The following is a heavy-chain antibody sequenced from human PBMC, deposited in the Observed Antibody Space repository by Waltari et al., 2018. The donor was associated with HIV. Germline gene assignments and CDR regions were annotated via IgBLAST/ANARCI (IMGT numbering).Heavy chain of an antibody. CDR1: GYSIHSRAYY. CDR3: ARQYAWFDILTGSPPTYFFDS. CDR2: VYYSGSS. J-gene: IGHJ4*02. V-gene: IGHV4-39*01. Sequence: KLQQSGPRLVNPSETLTLTCSVSGYSIHSRAYYLGLICQSPGKGLEYLGSVYYSGSSYHNPSLNSRLTLSADTSKNQLSLRLISVTATDTGVYYCARQYAWFDILTGSPPTYFFDSWGPGTLVTVSS. D-gene: IGHD3-9*01.